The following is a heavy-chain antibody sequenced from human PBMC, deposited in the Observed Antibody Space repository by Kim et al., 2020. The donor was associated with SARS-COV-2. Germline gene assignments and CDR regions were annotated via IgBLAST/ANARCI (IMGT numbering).Heavy chain of an antibody. CDR1: GYTFTSYG. D-gene: IGHD3-10*01. Sequence: ASVKVSCKASGYTFTSYGISWVRQAPGQGLEWMGWISAYNGNTNYAQKLQGRVTMTTDTSTSTAYMELRSLRSDDTAVYYCARPRVRGVGWYYGMDVWGQGTTVTVSS. CDR2: ISAYNGNT. CDR3: ARPRVRGVGWYYGMDV. J-gene: IGHJ6*02. V-gene: IGHV1-18*04.